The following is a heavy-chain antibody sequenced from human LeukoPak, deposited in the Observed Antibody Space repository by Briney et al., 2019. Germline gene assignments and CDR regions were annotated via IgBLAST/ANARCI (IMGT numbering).Heavy chain of an antibody. Sequence: GGFLRPSCAASGFTSDDYAMHWGRHAPGRRVGRGSGISWNSGSIDYAASLKARFTIPRDNANNSLFLQMNRLGAETTAWYYVTKGPSGIAVAGSPKYFEHWGQGTLVTVSS. CDR2: ISWNSGSI. J-gene: IGHJ1*01. CDR3: TKGPSGIAVAGSPKYFEH. D-gene: IGHD6-19*01. V-gene: IGHV3-9*02. CDR1: GFTSDDYA.